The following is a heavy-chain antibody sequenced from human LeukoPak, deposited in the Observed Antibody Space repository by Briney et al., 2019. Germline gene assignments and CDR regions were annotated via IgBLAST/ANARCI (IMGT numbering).Heavy chain of an antibody. D-gene: IGHD3-9*01. CDR3: AKAQRYFDWLLLDY. CDR1: GFTFDDYT. CDR2: ISWDGGST. J-gene: IGHJ4*02. Sequence: GGSLRLSCAASGFTFDDYTMHWVRQAPGKGLEWVSLISWDGGSTYYADSVKGRFTISRDNSKNSLYLQMNSLRTEDTALYYCAKAQRYFDWLLLDYWGQGTLVTVSS. V-gene: IGHV3-43*01.